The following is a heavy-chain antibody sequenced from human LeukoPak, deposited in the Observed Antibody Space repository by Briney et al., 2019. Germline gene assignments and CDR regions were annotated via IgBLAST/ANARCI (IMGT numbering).Heavy chain of an antibody. J-gene: IGHJ4*02. Sequence: GGSLRLSCAASGFTFDDYGMSWVRHAPGKGLEWVSGINWNGGSTGYADSVKGRFTISRDNAKNSLYLQMNSLRAEDTALYYCARDLPESSSSGLFDYWGQGTLVTVSS. D-gene: IGHD6-6*01. V-gene: IGHV3-20*04. CDR2: INWNGGST. CDR1: GFTFDDYG. CDR3: ARDLPESSSSGLFDY.